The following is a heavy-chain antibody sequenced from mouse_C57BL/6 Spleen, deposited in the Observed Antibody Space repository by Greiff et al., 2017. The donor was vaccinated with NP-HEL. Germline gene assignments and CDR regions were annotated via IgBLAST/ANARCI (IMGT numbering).Heavy chain of an antibody. D-gene: IGHD2-4*01. CDR3: ASYDYDGFAY. CDR1: GYTFTDYY. Sequence: VQLQQSGPELVKPGASVKISCKASGYTFTDYYMNWVKQSHGKSLEWIGDINPKNGGTSYNQKFKGKATLTVDKSSSTAYMELRSLTSEDSVCDYCASYDYDGFAYWGQGTLVTVSA. J-gene: IGHJ3*01. V-gene: IGHV1-26*01. CDR2: INPKNGGT.